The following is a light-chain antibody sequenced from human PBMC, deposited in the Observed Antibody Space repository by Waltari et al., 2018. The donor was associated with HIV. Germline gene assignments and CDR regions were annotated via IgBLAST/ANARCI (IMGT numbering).Light chain of an antibody. V-gene: IGLV1-44*01. CDR3: AAWDDSLNGHVV. J-gene: IGLJ2*01. CDR1: SPNIGSNT. Sequence: QSVLTQPPSASGTPGQRVTIPCSGRSPNIGSNTLSWYQQLPGAAPKLLIYSTTQRPPGVPDRLSGSKSGTSASLAISGLQSEDEANYYCAAWDDSLNGHVVFGGGTKLTVL. CDR2: STT.